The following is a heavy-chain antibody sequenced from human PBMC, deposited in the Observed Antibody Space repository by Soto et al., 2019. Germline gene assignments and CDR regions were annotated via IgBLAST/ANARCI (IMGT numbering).Heavy chain of an antibody. V-gene: IGHV3-74*01. CDR1: GFTFSSYW. J-gene: IGHJ6*02. CDR3: ARGDTIVRGVQPTNRRYDYYGMDV. D-gene: IGHD3-10*01. CDR2: INSDGSST. Sequence: PGGSLRLSCAASGFTFSSYWMHWVRQAPGKGQVWVSRINSDGSSTSYADSVKGRFTISRDNAKNTLYLQMNSMRAEATAVYYCARGDTIVRGVQPTNRRYDYYGMDVWGQGTTVTVSS.